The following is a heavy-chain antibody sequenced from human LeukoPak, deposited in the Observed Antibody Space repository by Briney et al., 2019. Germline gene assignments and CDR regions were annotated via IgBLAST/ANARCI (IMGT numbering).Heavy chain of an antibody. CDR2: IYYSGST. V-gene: IGHV4-59*01. J-gene: IGHJ3*02. CDR1: GGSNSNYY. CDR3: ARDTRGDILTGAHAFDI. D-gene: IGHD3-9*01. Sequence: SETLSLTCTVSGGSNSNYYWSWIRQPPGKGLEWIGYIYYSGSTNYKSSLKSRVTISVDTSKNQFSLKLSSVTAADTAVYYCARDTRGDILTGAHAFDIWGQGTMVTVSS.